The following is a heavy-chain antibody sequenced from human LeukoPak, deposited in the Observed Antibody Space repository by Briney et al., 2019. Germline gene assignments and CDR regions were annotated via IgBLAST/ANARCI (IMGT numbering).Heavy chain of an antibody. CDR3: ARVGLRKAFDI. CDR2: INHSGST. Sequence: SETLSLTCAVYGGSFSGYYWSWIRQPPGKGLGWIGEINHSGSTNYNPSLKSRVTISVDTSKNQFSLKLSSVTAADTAVYYCARVGLRKAFDIWGQGTMVTVSS. D-gene: IGHD1-14*01. CDR1: GGSFSGYY. J-gene: IGHJ3*02. V-gene: IGHV4-34*01.